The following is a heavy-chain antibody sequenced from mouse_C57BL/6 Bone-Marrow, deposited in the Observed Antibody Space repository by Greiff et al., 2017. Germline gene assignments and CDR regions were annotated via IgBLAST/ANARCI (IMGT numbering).Heavy chain of an antibody. CDR3: EIYYSSSYATMDS. CDR2: IYPRSGNT. Sequence: QVQLQQSGAELARPGASVKLSCTASGYTFTSYGISWVQQRPGQGLEWIGEIYPRSGNTYYNDRFKGKVTLTADNTSNNAYMELRSLNSEDSDALLCEIYYSSSYATMDSWGEEESVTASS. CDR1: GYTFTSYG. V-gene: IGHV1-81*01. D-gene: IGHD1-1*01. J-gene: IGHJ4*01.